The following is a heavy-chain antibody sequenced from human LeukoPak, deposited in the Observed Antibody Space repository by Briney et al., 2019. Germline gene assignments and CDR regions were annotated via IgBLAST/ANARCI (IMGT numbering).Heavy chain of an antibody. D-gene: IGHD5-18*01. Sequence: ASVKVSCKASGYTFTSYYMHWVRQAPGQGLEWMGIINPSGGSTSYAQKFQGRVTMTRDTSTSTVYMELSSLRPEDTAVYYCARVCEDTAMVREYYYYGMDVWGQGTTVTVSS. CDR2: INPSGGST. CDR3: ARVCEDTAMVREYYYYGMDV. CDR1: GYTFTSYY. J-gene: IGHJ6*02. V-gene: IGHV1-46*01.